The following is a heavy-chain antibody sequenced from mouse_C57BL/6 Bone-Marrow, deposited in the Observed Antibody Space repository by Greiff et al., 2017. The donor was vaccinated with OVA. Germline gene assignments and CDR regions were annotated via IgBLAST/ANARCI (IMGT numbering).Heavy chain of an antibody. Sequence: EVQLVESGPGMVKPSQSLSLTCTVTGYSITSGYDWHWIRHFPGNKLEWMGYISYSGSTNYNPSLKSRISLTHDTSKNHFFLKLNSVTTEDTATYDGARGLPYWYFDVWGTGTTVTVSS. CDR1: GYSITSGYD. V-gene: IGHV3-1*01. D-gene: IGHD2-2*01. CDR3: ARGLPYWYFDV. CDR2: ISYSGST. J-gene: IGHJ1*03.